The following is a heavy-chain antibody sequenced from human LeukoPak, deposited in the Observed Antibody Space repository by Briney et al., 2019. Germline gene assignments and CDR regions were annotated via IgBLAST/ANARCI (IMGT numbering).Heavy chain of an antibody. D-gene: IGHD5-12*01. Sequence: PGRSLRLSCAASGFTFSSYGMHWVRQAPGKGLEWVAVIWYDGSNKYYADSVKGRFTISRDNSKNTLYLQMNSLRAEDTAVYYCARDIVATIMGDYYYYGMDVWGQGTTVTVSS. CDR3: ARDIVATIMGDYYYYGMDV. CDR2: IWYDGSNK. V-gene: IGHV3-33*01. J-gene: IGHJ6*02. CDR1: GFTFSSYG.